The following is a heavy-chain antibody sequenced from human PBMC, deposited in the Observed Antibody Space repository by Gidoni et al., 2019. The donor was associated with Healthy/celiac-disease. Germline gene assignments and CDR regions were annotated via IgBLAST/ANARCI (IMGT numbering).Heavy chain of an antibody. CDR3: ARESSSSLDY. V-gene: IGHV1-46*01. Sequence: QVQLLQSGAEVKKPGASVTVSCKSAGYTFTSYYMHWVRQAPGQGLEWMGIINPSGGSTSYAQKFQGRVTMTRDTSTSTVYMELSSLRSEDTAVYYCARESSSSLDYWGQGTLVTVSS. J-gene: IGHJ4*02. D-gene: IGHD6-6*01. CDR1: GYTFTSYY. CDR2: INPSGGST.